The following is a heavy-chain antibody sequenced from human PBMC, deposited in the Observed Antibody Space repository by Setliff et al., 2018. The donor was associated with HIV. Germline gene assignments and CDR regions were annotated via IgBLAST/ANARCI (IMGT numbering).Heavy chain of an antibody. V-gene: IGHV4-38-2*02. CDR3: ARFTVGWSREEHTRPGGAFDI. Sequence: PSETLSLTCTVSGYSISSGYYWGFIRQPTGKGLEWIRSIFHSGSTYDNQSLKSRVTMSVDTSENQFSLKLRSVTAAETAVYYCARFTVGWSREEHTRPGGAFDIWGQGSMVSVSS. D-gene: IGHD3-3*01. CDR2: IFHSGST. J-gene: IGHJ3*02. CDR1: GYSISSGYY.